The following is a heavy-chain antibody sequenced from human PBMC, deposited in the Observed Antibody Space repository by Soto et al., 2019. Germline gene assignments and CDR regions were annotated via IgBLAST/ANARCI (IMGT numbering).Heavy chain of an antibody. D-gene: IGHD3-22*01. Sequence: GESLKISCEASGYTFTNYWISWVRQMPGKGLEWMGNIDPSDSYTNYSPSFQGHVTISADKSISTAYLQWSSLMASDTAMYYCARPGGYDAYYFGMDVWGQGTTVTVSS. J-gene: IGHJ6*02. CDR1: GYTFTNYW. CDR3: ARPGGYDAYYFGMDV. V-gene: IGHV5-10-1*01. CDR2: IDPSDSYT.